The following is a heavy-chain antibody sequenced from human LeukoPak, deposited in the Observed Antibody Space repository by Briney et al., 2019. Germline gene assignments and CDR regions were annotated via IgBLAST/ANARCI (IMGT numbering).Heavy chain of an antibody. V-gene: IGHV3-66*01. CDR2: IYSADST. CDR1: GFTVSSNY. J-gene: IGHJ4*02. Sequence: GGSLRLSCAASGFTVSSNYMSWVRQAPGKGLECVSVIYSADSTYYADSVKGRFTISRDNSKNTLYLQMNSLRAEDTAVYYCARDRYYYDSSGYRLFDYWGQGTLVTVSS. D-gene: IGHD3-22*01. CDR3: ARDRYYYDSSGYRLFDY.